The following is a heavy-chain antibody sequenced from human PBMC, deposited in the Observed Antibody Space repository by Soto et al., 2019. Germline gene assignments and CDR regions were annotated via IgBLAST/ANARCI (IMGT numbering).Heavy chain of an antibody. CDR3: TKGSEVARQELDY. Sequence: VQLVKSGGGVVQPGRSLRLSCAASGFTFSNFGMHWGRQAPGKGLEWVAAISADGSDKYFSDSVKGRFTISRDNSKNTLFLQMNSLRVEDTAVYYCTKGSEVARQELDYWGQGTLVTVSS. CDR2: ISADGSDK. CDR1: GFTFSNFG. J-gene: IGHJ4*02. D-gene: IGHD3-3*01. V-gene: IGHV3-30*18.